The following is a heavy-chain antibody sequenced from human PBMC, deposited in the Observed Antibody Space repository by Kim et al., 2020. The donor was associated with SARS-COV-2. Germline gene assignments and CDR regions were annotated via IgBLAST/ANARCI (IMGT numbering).Heavy chain of an antibody. CDR2: IGTAGDT. D-gene: IGHD5-12*01. V-gene: IGHV3-13*01. CDR3: ARLSKEYSGYPLYFDS. J-gene: IGHJ4*02. Sequence: GGSLRLSCATSGFTFSNYDMHWVRQPTGKGLEWVSGIGTAGDTYYAGSVKGRFTISRDNVKNSLYLQMNSLRAGDTAVYYCARLSKEYSGYPLYFDSWGQGGLVAVSS. CDR1: GFTFSNYD.